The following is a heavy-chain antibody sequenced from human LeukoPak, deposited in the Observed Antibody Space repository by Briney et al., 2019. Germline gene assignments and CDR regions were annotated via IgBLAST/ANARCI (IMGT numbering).Heavy chain of an antibody. CDR2: INHSGST. Sequence: SETLSLTCAVYGGSFSGYYWSWIRQPPGKGLEWIGEINHSGSTNYNPSLKSRVTISVGTSKNQFSLKLSSVTAADTAVYYCARLLSRSRYCSGGSCRPRWFDPWGQGTLVTVSS. J-gene: IGHJ5*02. CDR1: GGSFSGYY. D-gene: IGHD2-15*01. V-gene: IGHV4-34*01. CDR3: ARLLSRSRYCSGGSCRPRWFDP.